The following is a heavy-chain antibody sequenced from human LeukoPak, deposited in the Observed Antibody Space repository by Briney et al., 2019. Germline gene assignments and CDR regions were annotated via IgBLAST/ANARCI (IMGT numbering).Heavy chain of an antibody. CDR1: GASVSSGSYY. CDR3: ARGGLVGSSWSLYYYYGMDV. CDR2: IYYSGST. J-gene: IGHJ6*04. D-gene: IGHD6-13*01. V-gene: IGHV4-61*01. Sequence: NRSATLSLTCPVSGASVSSGSYYWSWIRQPPGKGLAWIGYIYYSGSTNYNPSLKSRVTIAVDTSKNQFSLKLSSVTAADTAVYYCARGGLVGSSWSLYYYYGMDVWGKGTTVTVSS.